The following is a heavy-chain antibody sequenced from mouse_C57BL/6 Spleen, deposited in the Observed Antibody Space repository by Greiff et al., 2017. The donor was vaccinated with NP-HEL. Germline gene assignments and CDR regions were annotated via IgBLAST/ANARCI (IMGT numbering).Heavy chain of an antibody. CDR1: GYSITSGYD. J-gene: IGHJ1*03. V-gene: IGHV3-1*01. CDR3: ARDGTTDNYWYFDV. D-gene: IGHD1-1*01. Sequence: EVKLMESGPGMVKPSQSLSLTCTVTGYSITSGYDWHWIRHFPGNKLEWMGYISYSGSTNYNPSLKSRISITHDTSKNHFFLKLNSVTTEDTATYYCARDGTTDNYWYFDVWGTGTTVTVSS. CDR2: ISYSGST.